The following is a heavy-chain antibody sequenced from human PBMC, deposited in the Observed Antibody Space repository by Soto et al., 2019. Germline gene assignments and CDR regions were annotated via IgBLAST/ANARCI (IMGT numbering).Heavy chain of an antibody. CDR3: ERTAVRDPPLYYYMDV. J-gene: IGHJ6*03. V-gene: IGHV4-4*02. D-gene: IGHD3-10*01. CDR2: IYHSGST. Sequence: SETLSLTCAVSSGSISSSNWWSWVRQPPGKGLEWIGEIYHSGSTNYNPSLKSRVTISVDKSKNQFSLKLSSVTAADTAVYYCERTAVRDPPLYYYMDVWGKGTTVTVSS. CDR1: SGSISSSNW.